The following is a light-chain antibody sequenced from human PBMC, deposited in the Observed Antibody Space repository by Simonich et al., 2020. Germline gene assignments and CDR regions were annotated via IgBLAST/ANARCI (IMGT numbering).Light chain of an antibody. CDR2: DVS. CDR1: SSDVGGYNY. Sequence: QSALTQPRSVSGSPGQSVTISCTGTSSDVGGYNYVSWYQQHPGKAPKLMIYDVSKRPSGVPDRFSGSKSGNTASLTISGLQAEDEADYYCQSYDSSNQVFGGGTKLTVL. V-gene: IGLV2-11*01. J-gene: IGLJ3*02. CDR3: QSYDSSNQV.